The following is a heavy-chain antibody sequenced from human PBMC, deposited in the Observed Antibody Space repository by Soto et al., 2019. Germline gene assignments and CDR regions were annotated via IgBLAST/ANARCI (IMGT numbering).Heavy chain of an antibody. Sequence: LSLTCAVYGGSFSGYYWSWIRQPPGKGLEWIGEINHSGSTNYNPSLKSRVTISVDTSKNQFSLKLSSVTAADTAVYYCARYYYDSSGYYYFDYWGQGTLVTVS. CDR2: INHSGST. CDR3: ARYYYDSSGYYYFDY. V-gene: IGHV4-34*01. CDR1: GGSFSGYY. D-gene: IGHD3-22*01. J-gene: IGHJ4*02.